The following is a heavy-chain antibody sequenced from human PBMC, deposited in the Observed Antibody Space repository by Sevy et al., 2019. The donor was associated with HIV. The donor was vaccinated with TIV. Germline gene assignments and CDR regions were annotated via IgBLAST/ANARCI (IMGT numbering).Heavy chain of an antibody. CDR1: GGSISSYY. Sequence: SETLSLTCTVSGGSISSYYWSWIRQPAGKGLEWIGRIYTSGSTNYNPSLKSRVTMSVDTSKNQFSLKLGSVTAADTAVYYCARDLDYGERMAGSSGYYGMDVWGQGTTVTVSS. D-gene: IGHD4-17*01. J-gene: IGHJ6*02. V-gene: IGHV4-4*07. CDR3: ARDLDYGERMAGSSGYYGMDV. CDR2: IYTSGST.